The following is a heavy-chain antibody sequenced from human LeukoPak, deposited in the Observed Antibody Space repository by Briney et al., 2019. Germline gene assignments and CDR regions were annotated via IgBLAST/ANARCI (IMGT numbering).Heavy chain of an antibody. J-gene: IGHJ4*02. V-gene: IGHV3-49*04. Sequence: PGRSLRLSCTASGFTFGDYAMSWVRQAPGKGLEWVGFIRSKAYGGTTEYAASVKGRFTISRDDSKSIAYLQMNSLKTEDTAVYYCTRGQVYYDFWSGYYTWGQGTLVTVSS. D-gene: IGHD3-3*01. CDR2: IRSKAYGGTT. CDR1: GFTFGDYA. CDR3: TRGQVYYDFWSGYYT.